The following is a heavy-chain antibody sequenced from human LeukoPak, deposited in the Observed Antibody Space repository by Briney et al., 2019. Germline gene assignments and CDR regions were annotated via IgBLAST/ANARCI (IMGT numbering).Heavy chain of an antibody. Sequence: GGSLRLSCAASGFTFSSYAMSWVRQTPGKGLEWVSTFSGSGRSTYYADSVKDRFTISRDNSKNMLYLQMNSLRAEDTAVYYCAKREPDYYYFYLDVWGKGTAVTVSS. D-gene: IGHD1-14*01. CDR3: AKREPDYYYFYLDV. J-gene: IGHJ6*03. V-gene: IGHV3-23*01. CDR1: GFTFSSYA. CDR2: FSGSGRST.